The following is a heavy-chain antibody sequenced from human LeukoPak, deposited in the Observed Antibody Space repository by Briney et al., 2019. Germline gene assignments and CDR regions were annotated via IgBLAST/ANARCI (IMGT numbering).Heavy chain of an antibody. Sequence: GGSLRLSCAASGFTFSDFYMAWIRQAPGKGLEWVAYISSSGSIIDYADSVKGRFTISRDNAKKSLYLQMNSLRAEDAAVYYCASGVPQNYYYYYYMDVWGKGTTVTVSS. D-gene: IGHD3-16*01. J-gene: IGHJ6*03. V-gene: IGHV3-11*04. CDR3: ASGVPQNYYYYYYMDV. CDR2: ISSSGSII. CDR1: GFTFSDFY.